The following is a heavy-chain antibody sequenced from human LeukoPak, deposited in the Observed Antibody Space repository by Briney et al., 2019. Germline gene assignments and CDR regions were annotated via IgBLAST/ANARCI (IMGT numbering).Heavy chain of an antibody. CDR3: ARARGYSYGYSDY. CDR1: GFTISSYS. V-gene: IGHV3-48*01. Sequence: GGSLRLSCAASGFTISSYSMNWVRQAPGQGLERVSYISSSSSIMDYADSVKGRFTISRDNAKNSLYLQMNSLRAEDTAVYYCARARGYSYGYSDYWGQGTLFTVSS. J-gene: IGHJ4*02. CDR2: ISSSSSIM. D-gene: IGHD5-18*01.